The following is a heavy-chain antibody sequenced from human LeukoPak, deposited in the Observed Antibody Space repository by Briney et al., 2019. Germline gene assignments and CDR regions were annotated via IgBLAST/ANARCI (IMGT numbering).Heavy chain of an antibody. Sequence: SETLSLTCTVSGGSISSSSYYWGWIRQPPGKGLEWIGSIYYSGSTYYNPSLKSRVTISVDTSKNQFSLKLGSVTAADTAVYYCASRHSGNYYDSSGSLDYWGQGTLVTVSS. CDR1: GGSISSSSYY. J-gene: IGHJ4*02. CDR3: ASRHSGNYYDSSGSLDY. V-gene: IGHV4-39*01. D-gene: IGHD3-22*01. CDR2: IYYSGST.